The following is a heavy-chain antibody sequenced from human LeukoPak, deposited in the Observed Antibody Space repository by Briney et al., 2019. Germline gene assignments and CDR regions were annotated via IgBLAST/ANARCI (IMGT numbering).Heavy chain of an antibody. CDR3: AKAECSSTSRYPDY. CDR2: ISYDGSNK. J-gene: IGHJ4*02. CDR1: GFTFSSYG. V-gene: IGHV3-30*18. D-gene: IGHD2-2*01. Sequence: PGRSLRPSCAASGFTFSSYGMYWVRQAPGKGLEWVAVISYDGSNKYYADSVKGRFTISRDNSKNTLYLQMNSLRAEDTAVYYCAKAECSSTSRYPDYWGQGTLVTVSS.